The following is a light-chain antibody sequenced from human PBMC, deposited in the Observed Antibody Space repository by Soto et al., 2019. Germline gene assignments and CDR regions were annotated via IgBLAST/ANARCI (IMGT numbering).Light chain of an antibody. J-gene: IGKJ1*01. CDR3: QQRLNWPRT. CDR2: DAS. V-gene: IGKV3-11*01. CDR1: QSVNIY. Sequence: EIVLTQSPATLSLSPLEIDTLSFRASQSVNIYLGWYQQKPGQAPRLLIYDASNRATGIPARFSGSGSGTDFTLTISSLEPEDSAVYYCQQRLNWPRTFGQGTKVDI.